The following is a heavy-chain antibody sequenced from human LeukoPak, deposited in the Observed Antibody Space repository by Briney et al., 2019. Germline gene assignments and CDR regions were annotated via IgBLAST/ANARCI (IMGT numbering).Heavy chain of an antibody. CDR1: GGSIGSSSYY. J-gene: IGHJ6*03. V-gene: IGHV4-39*07. Sequence: SETLSLTCTVSGGSIGSSSYYWGWIRQPPGKGLEWIGSIYYSGSTYYNPSLKSRVTISVDTSKNQFSLKLSSVTAAETAVYYCAREGRYRYGYNEYHSYMDIWGKGTTVTVSS. CDR3: AREGRYRYGYNEYHSYMDI. CDR2: IYYSGST. D-gene: IGHD5-24*01.